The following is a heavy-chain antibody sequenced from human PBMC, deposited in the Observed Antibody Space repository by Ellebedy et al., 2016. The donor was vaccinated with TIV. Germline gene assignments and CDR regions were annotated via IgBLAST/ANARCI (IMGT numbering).Heavy chain of an antibody. CDR1: GFSFSSYA. CDR3: AKGGIGETGALDY. J-gene: IGHJ4*02. Sequence: GESLKISXAASGFSFSSYAMTWVRQAPGKGLEWVSSIGKTGNTYYADSVRGRFTISRDSFTNTLSLQMNSLRAEDTSIYFCAKGGIGETGALDYWGQGTPVTVSS. D-gene: IGHD1-26*01. CDR2: IGKTGNT. V-gene: IGHV3-23*01.